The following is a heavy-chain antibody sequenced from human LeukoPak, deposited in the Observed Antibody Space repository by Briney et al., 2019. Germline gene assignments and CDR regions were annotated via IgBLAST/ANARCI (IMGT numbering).Heavy chain of an antibody. CDR1: GFTFSNYG. Sequence: GGSLRLSCAASGFTFSNYGMHWVRQSPGKGLEWVSVIWYDANTKYYADSVKGRFTISRDNPKNTLYLQMNSLRAEDTAVYYCVRGVLTGGHSFDSWGQGTLVTVSS. CDR2: IWYDANTK. CDR3: VRGVLTGGHSFDS. J-gene: IGHJ4*02. V-gene: IGHV3-33*01. D-gene: IGHD3-9*01.